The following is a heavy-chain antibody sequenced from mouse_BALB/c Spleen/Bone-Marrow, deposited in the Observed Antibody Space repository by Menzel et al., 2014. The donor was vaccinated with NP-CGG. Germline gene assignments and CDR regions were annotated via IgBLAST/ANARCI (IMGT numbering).Heavy chain of an antibody. CDR3: SDGNFYALDY. CDR1: GFNIKDYY. D-gene: IGHD2-1*01. J-gene: IGHJ4*01. CDR2: IDPENGDI. V-gene: IGHV14-4*02. Sequence: EVQLQQSGAELVRSGASVKLSCTASGFNIKDYYIHWVKQRPEQGLEWIGWIDPENGDIEYAPKFQGKATMTADTSSNTAYLQLSSLTSVDTAVYYCSDGNFYALDYWGQGTSVTVSS.